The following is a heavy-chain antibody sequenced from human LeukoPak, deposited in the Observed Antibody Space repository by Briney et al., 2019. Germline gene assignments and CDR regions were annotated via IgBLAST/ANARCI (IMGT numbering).Heavy chain of an antibody. CDR2: ITGSGGNT. V-gene: IGHV3-23*01. Sequence: GGSLRLFCAASGFTFSNYAMSWVRQAPGKGLEWVSSITGSGGNTYYVDSVKGRFTISRDNSKNTLFLQMNSLRAEDTAVYHCASHDTSGYYPYRCLRTWGQGTLVTVSS. CDR1: GFTFSNYA. J-gene: IGHJ5*02. CDR3: ASHDTSGYYPYRCLRT. D-gene: IGHD3-22*01.